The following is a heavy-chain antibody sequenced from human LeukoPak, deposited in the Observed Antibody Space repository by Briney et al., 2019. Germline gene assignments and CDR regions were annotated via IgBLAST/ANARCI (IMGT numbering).Heavy chain of an antibody. J-gene: IGHJ4*02. D-gene: IGHD4-23*01. CDR2: IYYSVTT. CDR1: GDSISSSSYY. CDR3: ARDRLRWPKIDY. V-gene: IGHV4-39*07. Sequence: PSETLSLTCTVSGDSISSSSYYWGWLRQPPGKGLEWIGGIYYSVTTYYNPSLKSRVTISVDTSKNQFSLKLSSVTAADTAVYYCARDRLRWPKIDYWGQGTLVTVSS.